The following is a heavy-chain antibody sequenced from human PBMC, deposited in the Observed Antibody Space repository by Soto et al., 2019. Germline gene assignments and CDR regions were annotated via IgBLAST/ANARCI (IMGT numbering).Heavy chain of an antibody. CDR2: ISYDGSRK. Sequence: GGSLRLSCAASGFTFSSYGIHWVRQAPGKGLEWVAVISYDGSRKYYADSVKGRFTISRDDSKNTLYLQMDSLRAEDTAVYYCAKEGSYDSIFTNLPGYWGQGTLVTVSS. V-gene: IGHV3-30*18. J-gene: IGHJ4*02. D-gene: IGHD3-22*01. CDR3: AKEGSYDSIFTNLPGY. CDR1: GFTFSSYG.